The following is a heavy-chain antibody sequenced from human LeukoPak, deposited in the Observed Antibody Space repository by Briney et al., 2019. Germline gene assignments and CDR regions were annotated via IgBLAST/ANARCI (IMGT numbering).Heavy chain of an antibody. CDR2: ITFNGGRT. CDR3: AKDPPHSPFED. V-gene: IGHV3-23*01. CDR1: GFTFSTYP. J-gene: IGHJ4*02. Sequence: GGSLRLSCAASGFTFSTYPMNWVRQAPGKGPEWVSAITFNGGRTFYADSVKGRFTISRDNSRNTLYLQMDSLRAEDTALYFCAKDPPHSPFEDWGQRTLVTVSS. D-gene: IGHD2-15*01.